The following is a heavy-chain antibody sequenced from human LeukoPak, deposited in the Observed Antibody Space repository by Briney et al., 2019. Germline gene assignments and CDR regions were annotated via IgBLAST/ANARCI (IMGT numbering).Heavy chain of an antibody. J-gene: IGHJ4*02. D-gene: IGHD1-26*01. CDR3: ANCVGSENGSIDY. CDR2: IGGDGSNT. CDR1: GFSFHDYA. V-gene: IGHV3-43*02. Sequence: TGGSLRLSCAASGFSFHDYAMHWVRQTPGKGLEWVSLIGGDGSNTYYADSVKGRFTISRDTNKNSLYLQMNNLRTDDTAIYYCANCVGSENGSIDYWGQGTLVTVSS.